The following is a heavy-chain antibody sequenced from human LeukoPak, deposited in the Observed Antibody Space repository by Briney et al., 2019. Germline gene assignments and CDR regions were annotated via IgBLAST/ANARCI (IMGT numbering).Heavy chain of an antibody. Sequence: ASVKVSCKASGYTFTGYYMHWVRQAPGQGLEWMGWINPNSGGTNYAQKFQGRVTMTRDTSISTAYMELSRLRSDDTAVYYCARDQGYDILTGPYNWFDPWGQGTLVTVSS. D-gene: IGHD3-9*01. CDR2: INPNSGGT. J-gene: IGHJ5*02. CDR1: GYTFTGYY. CDR3: ARDQGYDILTGPYNWFDP. V-gene: IGHV1-2*02.